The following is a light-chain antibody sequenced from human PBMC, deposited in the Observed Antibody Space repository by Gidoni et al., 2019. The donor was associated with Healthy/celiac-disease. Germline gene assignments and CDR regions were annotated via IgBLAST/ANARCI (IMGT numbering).Light chain of an antibody. J-gene: IGLJ2*01. CDR1: SSNIGSNT. CDR3: AAWDDSLNVVV. Sequence: QSVLTQPPSASGTPGPRVTISCSGSSSNIGSNTVNWYQQPPGTAPKLLIYSNNQRPSGVPDRFSGSKSGTSASLAISGLQSEDEADYYCAAWDDSLNVVVFGGGTKLTVL. CDR2: SNN. V-gene: IGLV1-44*01.